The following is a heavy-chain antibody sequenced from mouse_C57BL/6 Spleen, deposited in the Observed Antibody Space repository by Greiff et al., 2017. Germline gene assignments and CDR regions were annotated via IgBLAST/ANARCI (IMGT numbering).Heavy chain of an antibody. CDR3: ARSDSSGYGYFDY. V-gene: IGHV1-81*01. CDR2: IYPRSGNT. CDR1: GYTFTSYG. D-gene: IGHD3-2*02. Sequence: VKLQESGAELARPGASVKLSCKASGYTFTSYGISWVKQRTGQGLEWIGEIYPRSGNTYYNEKFKGKATLTADKSSSTAYMELRSLTSEDSAVYFCARSDSSGYGYFDYWGQGTTLTVSS. J-gene: IGHJ2*01.